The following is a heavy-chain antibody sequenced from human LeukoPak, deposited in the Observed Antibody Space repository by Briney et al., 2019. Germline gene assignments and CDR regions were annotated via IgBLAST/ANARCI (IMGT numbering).Heavy chain of an antibody. J-gene: IGHJ2*01. CDR2: ISHSGNT. CDR1: GGSISTINW. CDR3: ARGRLVVAPLDL. D-gene: IGHD5-12*01. Sequence: PSETLSLTCAVSGGSISTINWGNWGRQSPGQGLGWIGEISHSGNTNYSPSLKSRVTISVDKSKNQFSLHLTSVTAADTAVYYCARGRLVVAPLDLWGRGTLVTVSS. V-gene: IGHV4-4*02.